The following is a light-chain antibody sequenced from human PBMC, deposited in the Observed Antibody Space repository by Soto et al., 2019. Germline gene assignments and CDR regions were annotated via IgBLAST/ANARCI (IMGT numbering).Light chain of an antibody. V-gene: IGLV2-14*01. CDR2: DVR. CDR1: SSDLGSYNF. Sequence: QSVLTQPASVSGSPGQSITISCTGGSSDLGSYNFVSWYQQHPGKAPKLMIYDVRDRPSGVSNRFSGSKSGNTASLTISGLQAEDEANYFCSSYSSSTTLVFGGGTQLTVL. CDR3: SSYSSSTTLV. J-gene: IGLJ2*01.